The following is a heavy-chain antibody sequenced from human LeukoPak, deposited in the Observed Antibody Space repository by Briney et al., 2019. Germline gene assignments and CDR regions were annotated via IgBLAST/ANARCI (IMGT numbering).Heavy chain of an antibody. Sequence: PGGSLRLSCAASGYTFSNYAMSWVRQAPGKGLEWVSCISGSADTTYYAESVKGRFTISRDNSKNTLYLHMNSLTADDTAVYFCAKAVGSGSYRHSDYWGQGTLVTVSS. D-gene: IGHD3-10*01. CDR2: ISGSADTT. CDR1: GYTFSNYA. V-gene: IGHV3-23*01. CDR3: AKAVGSGSYRHSDY. J-gene: IGHJ4*02.